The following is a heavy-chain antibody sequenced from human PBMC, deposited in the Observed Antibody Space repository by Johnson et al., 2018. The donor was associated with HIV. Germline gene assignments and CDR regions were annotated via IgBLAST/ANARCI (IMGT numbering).Heavy chain of an antibody. D-gene: IGHD2-21*01. CDR3: AKDDPWRRDCDI. V-gene: IGHV3-30*18. Sequence: QVQLVESGGGVVQPGRSLRVSCAASGFTFSSYGMHWVRQAPGQGLEWVAVTSNDGSNKYYADSVKGRFTIYRDNFKNTLYLQMNGLRPEATAVYYWAKDDPWRRDCDIWGQGTMVTVSS. J-gene: IGHJ3*02. CDR1: GFTFSSYG. CDR2: TSNDGSNK.